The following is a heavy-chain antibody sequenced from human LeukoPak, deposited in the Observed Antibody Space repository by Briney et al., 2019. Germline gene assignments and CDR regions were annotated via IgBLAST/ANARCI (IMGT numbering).Heavy chain of an antibody. CDR2: INPSGGST. CDR1: GGTFSSYA. D-gene: IGHD3-22*01. J-gene: IGHJ4*02. V-gene: IGHV1-46*01. Sequence: ASVKVSCKASGGTFSSYAISWVRQAPGQGLEWMGIINPSGGSTSYAQKFQGRVTMTRDTSTSTVYMELSSLRSEDTAVYYCARAWSYDSSGYYYHFDYWGQGTLVTVSS. CDR3: ARAWSYDSSGYYYHFDY.